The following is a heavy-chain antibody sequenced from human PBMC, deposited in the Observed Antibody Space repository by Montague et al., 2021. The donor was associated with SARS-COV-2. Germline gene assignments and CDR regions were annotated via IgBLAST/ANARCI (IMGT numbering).Heavy chain of an antibody. CDR1: GGSFSGYY. CDR3: ARVRSYGSGTSLGMDA. J-gene: IGHJ6*02. D-gene: IGHD3-10*01. V-gene: IGHV4-34*01. CDR2: INHSGST. Sequence: SETLSLTCAVYGGSFSGYYWSWIRQPPGKGLEWIGEINHSGSTNYNPSLKSRVTISVDTSKNQFSLKLSSVTAADTAVYYCARVRSYGSGTSLGMDAWGQGTTVTVSS.